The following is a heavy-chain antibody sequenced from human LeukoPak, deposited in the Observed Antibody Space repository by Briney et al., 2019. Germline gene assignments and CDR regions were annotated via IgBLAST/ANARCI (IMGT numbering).Heavy chain of an antibody. V-gene: IGHV3-30*03. CDR1: GFTFNNYG. D-gene: IGHD4-17*01. J-gene: IGHJ4*02. Sequence: PGGSLRLSCAASGFTFNNYGMHWVRQAPGKGLEWVAVISYEGSNKYYADSVKGRFTISRDNSKNTLYLQMNSLRAEDTAVYYCARSDDYGDYVYLGRPLDYWGQGTLVTVSS. CDR3: ARSDDYGDYVYLGRPLDY. CDR2: ISYEGSNK.